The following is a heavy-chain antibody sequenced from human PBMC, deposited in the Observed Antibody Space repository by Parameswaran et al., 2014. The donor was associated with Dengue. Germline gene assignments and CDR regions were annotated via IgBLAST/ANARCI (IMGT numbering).Heavy chain of an antibody. CDR1: GGSISSGPYY. CDR3: ARESCSGGSCYAYFDS. Sequence: SETLSLTCTVSGGSISSGPYYWSWIRQHPGKGLEWIGYSYYGGSTYYNPSLKSRVTISVDKSKNQFSLQLRSVTAADTAVYYCARESCSGGSCYAYFDSWGQGTLVTVS. D-gene: IGHD2-15*01. CDR2: SYYGGST. V-gene: IGHV4-31*03. J-gene: IGHJ4*02.